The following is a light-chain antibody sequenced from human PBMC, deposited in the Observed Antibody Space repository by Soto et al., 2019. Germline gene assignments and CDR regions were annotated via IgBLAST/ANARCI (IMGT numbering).Light chain of an antibody. CDR3: QQLSRYPLT. V-gene: IGKV1-17*01. J-gene: IGKJ4*01. CDR1: QDIRND. Sequence: IQMNKSPSSLSASVGDRVTITCRASQDIRNDLGWFQQKPGKAPDLLIYSASTLQSGVPSRFSGSGSETEFSLTIRALQPEDFATYYCQQLSRYPLTFGGGTKVDI. CDR2: SAS.